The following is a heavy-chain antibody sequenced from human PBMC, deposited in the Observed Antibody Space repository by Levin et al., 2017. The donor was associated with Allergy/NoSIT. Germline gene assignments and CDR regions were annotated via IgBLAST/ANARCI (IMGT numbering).Heavy chain of an antibody. CDR3: ARELRYSSSWYGMDV. V-gene: IGHV4-59*01. CDR2: IYYSGST. Sequence: SSQTLSLTCTVSGGSISSYYWSWIRPPPGKGLEWIGYIYYSGSTNYNPSLKSRVTISVDTSKNQFSLKLSSVTAADTAVYYCARELRYSSSWYGMDVWGQGTTVTVSS. J-gene: IGHJ6*02. CDR1: GGSISSYY. D-gene: IGHD6-13*01.